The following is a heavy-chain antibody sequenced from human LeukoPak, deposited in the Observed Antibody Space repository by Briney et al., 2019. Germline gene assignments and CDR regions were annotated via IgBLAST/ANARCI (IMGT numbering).Heavy chain of an antibody. CDR3: ARDPDYYASGVTGY. J-gene: IGHJ4*02. D-gene: IGHD3-10*01. CDR2: IKQDGSEK. V-gene: IGHV3-7*01. Sequence: GGSLRLSCAASGFTFSSYWMSWVRQAPGKGLEWVANIKQDGSEKYYVDSVKGRFTISRDNAKNSLYLQMNSLRAEDTAVYYCARDPDYYASGVTGYWGQGTLVTVSS. CDR1: GFTFSSYW.